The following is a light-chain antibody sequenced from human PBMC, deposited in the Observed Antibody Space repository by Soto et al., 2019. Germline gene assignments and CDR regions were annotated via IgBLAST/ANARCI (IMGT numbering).Light chain of an antibody. CDR1: QSISHC. CDR3: QQYHTYRT. J-gene: IGKJ1*01. Sequence: DIQMTQAPSTLSASIGDRVIITCRASQSISHCLAWYQQKPGKAPKLLISDASILESGVPSRFSGSTSGTEFTLTIRSLQPDDFATYYCQQYHTYRTFGQGTNVHIK. V-gene: IGKV1-5*01. CDR2: DAS.